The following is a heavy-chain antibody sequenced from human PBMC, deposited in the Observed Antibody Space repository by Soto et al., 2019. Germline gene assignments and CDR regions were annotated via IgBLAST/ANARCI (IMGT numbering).Heavy chain of an antibody. V-gene: IGHV1-3*01. CDR2: INAGNGNT. D-gene: IGHD2-8*01. Sequence: ASVKVSCKASGYTFTSYAMHWVRQAPGQRLEWMGWINAGNGNTKYSQKFQGRVTITRDTSASTAYLQWSSLKASDTAMYYCARSLGYCTNGVCHNNWFDPWGQGTLVTVSS. J-gene: IGHJ5*02. CDR1: GYTFTSYA. CDR3: ARSLGYCTNGVCHNNWFDP.